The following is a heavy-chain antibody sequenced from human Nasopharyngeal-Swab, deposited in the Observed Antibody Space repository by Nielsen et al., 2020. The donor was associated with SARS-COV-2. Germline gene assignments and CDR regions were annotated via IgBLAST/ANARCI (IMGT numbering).Heavy chain of an antibody. CDR1: GGSFSGYY. CDR2: INHSGST. CDR3: ARGGNRAAYGGRPYWYFDL. V-gene: IGHV4-34*01. Sequence: SETLSLTCAVYGGSFSGYYWTWIRQPPGKGLEWIGEINHSGSTNYNPSLKSRVTMSVDTSKNQFSLKLSSVTSADTAVYYCARGGNRAAYGGRPYWYFDLWGRGTLVTVSS. D-gene: IGHD2-15*01. J-gene: IGHJ2*01.